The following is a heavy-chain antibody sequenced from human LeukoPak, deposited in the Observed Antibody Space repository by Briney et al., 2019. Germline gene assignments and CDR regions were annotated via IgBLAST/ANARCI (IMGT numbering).Heavy chain of an antibody. CDR3: AGRGHRYSRD. V-gene: IGHV4-4*09. J-gene: IGHJ1*01. CDR1: GDSVSSGY. Sequence: SETLSLICNVSGDSVSSGYWSWIRQPPGKGLEWIGFIQDSGITDYNPSLKSRLLMSVDISKNQFSLNLRSVTAADTAVYYCAGRGHRYSRDWGQGILVTISS. D-gene: IGHD2-15*01. CDR2: IQDSGIT.